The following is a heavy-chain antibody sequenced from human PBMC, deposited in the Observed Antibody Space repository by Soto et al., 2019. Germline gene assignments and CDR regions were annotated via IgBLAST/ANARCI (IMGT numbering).Heavy chain of an antibody. Sequence: SETLSLTCAVYGGSFSCYYWSWIRQPPGKGLEWIGEINHSGSTNYNPSLKSRVTISVDTSKNQFSLKLSSVTAADTAVYYCARGLYYYDSSGNAYFDYWGQGTLVTVSS. V-gene: IGHV4-34*01. J-gene: IGHJ4*02. CDR3: ARGLYYYDSSGNAYFDY. D-gene: IGHD3-22*01. CDR2: INHSGST. CDR1: GGSFSCYY.